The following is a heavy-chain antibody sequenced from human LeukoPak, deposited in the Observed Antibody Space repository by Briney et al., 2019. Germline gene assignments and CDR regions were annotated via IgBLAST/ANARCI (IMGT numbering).Heavy chain of an antibody. CDR1: GFTFDDYA. J-gene: IGHJ5*02. CDR3: AKDMLAVAGSNWFDP. CDR2: ISWNSGSI. V-gene: IGHV3-9*01. Sequence: GRSLRLSCAASGFTFDDYAMHWVRQAPGKGLEWVSGISWNSGSIGYADSVKGRFTISRDNAKNSLYLQMNSLRAEDTALYYCAKDMLAVAGSNWFDPWGQGTLVTVSS. D-gene: IGHD6-19*01.